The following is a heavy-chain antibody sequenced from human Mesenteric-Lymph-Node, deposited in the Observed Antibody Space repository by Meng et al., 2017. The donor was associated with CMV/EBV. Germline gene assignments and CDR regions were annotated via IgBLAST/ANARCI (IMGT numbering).Heavy chain of an antibody. V-gene: IGHV3-9*01. J-gene: IGHJ4*02. CDR1: GFTFDDYA. CDR3: AKDMRPLMTTVNFDY. CDR2: ISWNSGSI. D-gene: IGHD4-11*01. Sequence: GGSLRLSCAASGFTFDDYAMHWVRQAPGKGLEWVSGISWNSGSIGYADSVKGRFTISRDNAKNSLYLQMNSLRAEDTALYYCAKDMRPLMTTVNFDYWGQGTLVTVSS.